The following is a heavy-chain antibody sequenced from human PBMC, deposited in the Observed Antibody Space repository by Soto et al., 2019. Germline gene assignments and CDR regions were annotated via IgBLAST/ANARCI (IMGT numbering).Heavy chain of an antibody. D-gene: IGHD3-22*01. CDR1: GYTFTSYG. J-gene: IGHJ4*02. CDR2: ISAYNGNT. CDR3: ARVGWVYYYDSSGYHLDY. V-gene: IGHV1-18*04. Sequence: SVKVSCKASGYTFTSYGISWVRQAPGQGLEWMGWISAYNGNTNYAQKLQGRVTMTTDTSTSTAYMELRSLRSDDTAVYYCARVGWVYYYDSSGYHLDYWGQGTLVTVSS.